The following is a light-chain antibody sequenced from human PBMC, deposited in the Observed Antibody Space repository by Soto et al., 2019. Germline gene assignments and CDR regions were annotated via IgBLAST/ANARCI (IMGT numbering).Light chain of an antibody. J-gene: IGLJ1*01. CDR2: RNN. CDR3: GSWDSSLSAYV. V-gene: IGLV1-47*01. CDR1: TSNIGSNY. Sequence: QSVLTQPPSASGTPGQGVTISCSGSTSNIGSNYVYWYQQLPGTAPKLLIYRNNQRPSGVPDRFSGSKSGTSASLAISVLQTGDEADYYCGSWDSSLSAYVFGTGTKVTVL.